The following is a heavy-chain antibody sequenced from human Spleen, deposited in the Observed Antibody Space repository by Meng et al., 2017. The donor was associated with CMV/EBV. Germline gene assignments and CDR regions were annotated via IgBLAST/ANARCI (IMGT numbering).Heavy chain of an antibody. V-gene: IGHV3-23*01. J-gene: IGHJ4*02. CDR2: ISGSGGST. D-gene: IGHD3-10*01. CDR3: AKVEFPLWFGELYY. CDR1: GFTFSSYA. Sequence: EVQLLESXXXXVXXGGSLRLSCAASGFTFSSYAMSWVRQAPGKGLKWVSAISGSGGSTYYADSVKGRFTISRDNSKNTLYLQMNSLRAEDTAVYYCAKVEFPLWFGELYYWGQGTLVTVSS.